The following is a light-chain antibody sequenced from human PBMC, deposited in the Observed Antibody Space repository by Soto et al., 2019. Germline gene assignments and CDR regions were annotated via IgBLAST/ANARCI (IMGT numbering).Light chain of an antibody. CDR3: QQYGSPPT. CDR1: QSVISNY. CDR2: GAS. J-gene: IGKJ1*01. Sequence: EIVLTQSPGNLSLSVGERATLSCRASQSVISNYLAWYQQKPGLAPRLLIYGASSRATGIPDRLSGSGSGTDFTLTISRLEPEDFAVYYCQQYGSPPTFGQGTKVDIK. V-gene: IGKV3-20*01.